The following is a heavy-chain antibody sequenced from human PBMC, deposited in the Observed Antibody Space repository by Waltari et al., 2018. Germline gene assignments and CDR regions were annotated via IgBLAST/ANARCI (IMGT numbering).Heavy chain of an antibody. V-gene: IGHV3-74*01. J-gene: IGHJ6*02. CDR3: ARVATKTYSSPVPGRPYYYGMDV. CDR1: GFTFSRYW. D-gene: IGHD6-13*01. Sequence: EEQLVESGGGLVQPGESLSLSCAASGFTFSRYWMDWVRQAPGTGLVWGSRINSDGRSTIYAESVKGRFTISRDNAKNTLYVQMNRLRAEDTAVYYCARVATKTYSSPVPGRPYYYGMDVWGQGTTVTVSS. CDR2: INSDGRST.